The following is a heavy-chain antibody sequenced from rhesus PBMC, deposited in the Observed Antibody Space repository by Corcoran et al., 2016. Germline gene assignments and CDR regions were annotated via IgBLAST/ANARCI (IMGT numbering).Heavy chain of an antibody. CDR2: IYGGSGST. J-gene: IGHJ6*01. CDR3: ASAYGLDS. V-gene: IGHV4-147*01. CDR1: GGSTSSNY. Sequence: QVQLQESGPGLVKPSETLSLTCVVSGGSTSSNYWNWIRQPPGKGLEGIGRIYGGSGSTSYNPSLTSRVTISTDPSKNQFSLKLSSVTAADTAMYYCASAYGLDSWGQGVVVTVSS.